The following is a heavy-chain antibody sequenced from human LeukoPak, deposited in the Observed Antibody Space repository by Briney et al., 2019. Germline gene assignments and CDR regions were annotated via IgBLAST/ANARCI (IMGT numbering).Heavy chain of an antibody. CDR2: IYHSGRT. J-gene: IGHJ5*02. CDR1: GYSISSGCY. V-gene: IGHV4-38-2*02. Sequence: SETLSLTCTVSGYSISSGCYWGWIRQPPGKGLEWIGSIYHSGRTFYNPSLKSRVTISVDTSKNQFSLKLTSVTAADTAVYYCARDSGTTGEVKFDPWGQGTLVTVSS. CDR3: ARDSGTTGEVKFDP. D-gene: IGHD3-10*01.